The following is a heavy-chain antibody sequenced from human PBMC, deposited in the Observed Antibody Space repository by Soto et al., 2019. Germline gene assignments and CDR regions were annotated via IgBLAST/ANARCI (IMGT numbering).Heavy chain of an antibody. Sequence: QVQLQESGPGLVKPSETLSLTCSVSGDSISRNYWSWIRQPPGKGLEWIAYIYNSERTNYNPSLKSLVTISGDTSKNQFSLKLTSVTAADTAVYYCARTYTGGFDLWGQGTMVTVSS. J-gene: IGHJ3*01. CDR1: GDSISRNY. CDR2: IYNSERT. D-gene: IGHD2-8*02. V-gene: IGHV4-59*01. CDR3: ARTYTGGFDL.